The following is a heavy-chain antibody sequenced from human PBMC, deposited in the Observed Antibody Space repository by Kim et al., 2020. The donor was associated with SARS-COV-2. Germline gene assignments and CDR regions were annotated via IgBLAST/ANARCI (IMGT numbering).Heavy chain of an antibody. J-gene: IGHJ6*01. D-gene: IGHD2-21*01. CDR2: ISYDGSNT. CDR1: GFNFSAYG. Sequence: GGSLRLSCATSGFNFSAYGFHWVRQAPNKGLEWVAVISYDGSNTLYAPSVKGRLTISRDNSKSTLHLQLNRLRVEDPAVYYCAREVRVLWQTSSYFYGL. CDR3: AREVRVLWQTSSYFYGL. V-gene: IGHV3-30*19.